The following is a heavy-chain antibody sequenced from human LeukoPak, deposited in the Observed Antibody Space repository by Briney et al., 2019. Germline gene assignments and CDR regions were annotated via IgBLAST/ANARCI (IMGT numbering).Heavy chain of an antibody. J-gene: IGHJ4*02. Sequence: SETLSPTCTVSGGSISSYYWSWIRQPPGKGLEWIGYIYYSGSTNYNPSLKSRVTISVDTSKNQFSLKLSSVTAADTAVYYCARKSSWGLPKLVTTPYYFDYWGQGTLVTVSS. D-gene: IGHD3-9*01. CDR1: GGSISSYY. CDR2: IYYSGST. CDR3: ARKSSWGLPKLVTTPYYFDY. V-gene: IGHV4-59*08.